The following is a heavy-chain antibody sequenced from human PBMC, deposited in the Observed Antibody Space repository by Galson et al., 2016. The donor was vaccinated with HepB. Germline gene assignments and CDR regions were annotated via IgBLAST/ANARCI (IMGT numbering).Heavy chain of an antibody. J-gene: IGHJ4*02. CDR3: ARDREAGTTCAY. V-gene: IGHV1-18*04. CDR2: INPNNGNS. CDR1: GYTFTGYG. D-gene: IGHD1-26*01. Sequence: SVKVSCKASGYTFTGYGISWVRQAPGQGLEWVGWINPNNGNSNSAQKLEDRLTMTTDTSTRTAYLELRSLRAGDTAIYYCARDREAGTTCAYWGQGTRRTVSS.